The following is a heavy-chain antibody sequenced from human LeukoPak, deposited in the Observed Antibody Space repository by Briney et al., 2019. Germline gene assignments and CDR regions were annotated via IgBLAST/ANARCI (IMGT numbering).Heavy chain of an antibody. CDR2: INRDRRDK. CDR3: ARAPLLSSDTRYYHGMDV. J-gene: IGHJ6*02. Sequence: GGSLRLSCAASGFTFSSFCTTWARHAPGKGPDWVANINRDRRDKYSVESVKGRFTISGDNAKNSLYLQMSRLRAEDTAVYYCARAPLLSSDTRYYHGMDVWGQGSTVTVSS. D-gene: IGHD5-18*01. CDR1: GFTFSSFC. V-gene: IGHV3-7*01.